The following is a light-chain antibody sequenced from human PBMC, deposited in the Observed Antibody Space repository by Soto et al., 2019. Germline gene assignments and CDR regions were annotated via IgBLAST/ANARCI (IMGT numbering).Light chain of an antibody. V-gene: IGKV1-5*03. CDR3: QQYNSYRA. CDR1: ESIDSW. J-gene: IGKJ1*01. Sequence: DIQMTQSPSTLSASVGDRVTITCRASESIDSWLAWHQQKPGRAPKLLISKASSLESGVPSRFSGSGFGTKFTLTISSLQPDDFATYYCQQYNSYRAFGQGTKVEI. CDR2: KAS.